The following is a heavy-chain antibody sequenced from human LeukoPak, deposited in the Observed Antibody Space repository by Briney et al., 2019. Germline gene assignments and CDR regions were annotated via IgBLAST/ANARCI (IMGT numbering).Heavy chain of an antibody. CDR3: AREIVCSSTSCYVIDY. CDR1: GYTVTGYY. CDR2: FNPNSGGT. D-gene: IGHD2-2*01. V-gene: IGHV1-2*02. J-gene: IGHJ4*02. Sequence: ASVKVSCKASGYTVTGYYMHWVRQAPGQGLEWMGWFNPNSGGTNYAQKFQGRVTMTRDTSISTAYMELSRLRSDDTAVYYCAREIVCSSTSCYVIDYWGQGTLVTVSS.